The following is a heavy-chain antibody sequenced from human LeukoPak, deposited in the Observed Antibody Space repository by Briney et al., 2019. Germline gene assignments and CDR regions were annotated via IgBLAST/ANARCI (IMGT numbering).Heavy chain of an antibody. CDR3: ARPKYYYDSSGYRTAGGFYYYYGMDV. Sequence: SVKVSCKASGGTFSSYAISWVRQAPGQGLEWMGRIIPILGIANYAQKFQGRVTITADKSTSTACMELSSLRSEDTAVYYCARPKYYYDSSGYRTAGGFYYYYGMDVWGQGTTVTVSS. CDR2: IIPILGIA. D-gene: IGHD3-22*01. V-gene: IGHV1-69*04. J-gene: IGHJ6*02. CDR1: GGTFSSYA.